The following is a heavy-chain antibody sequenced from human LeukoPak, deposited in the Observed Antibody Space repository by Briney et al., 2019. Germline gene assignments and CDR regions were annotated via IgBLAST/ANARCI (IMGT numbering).Heavy chain of an antibody. CDR2: IYHSGST. CDR3: ARVGVGGPYYYMDV. D-gene: IGHD1-26*01. V-gene: IGHV4-39*01. Sequence: PSETLSLTCTVSGGSLSSSSYYWGWIRQAPGKGLEWIGSIYHSGSTHYNPSLKSRVTISVDTSKNQFSLNLSSVTAADTAVYYCARVGVGGPYYYMDVWGKGTTVTVSS. CDR1: GGSLSSSSYY. J-gene: IGHJ6*03.